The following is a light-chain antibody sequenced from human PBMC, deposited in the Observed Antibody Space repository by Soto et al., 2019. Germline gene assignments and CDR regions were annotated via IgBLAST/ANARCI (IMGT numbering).Light chain of an antibody. CDR2: GAS. J-gene: IGKJ2*01. CDR1: QTISSN. V-gene: IGKV3-15*01. Sequence: DIVMTQSPATLSVSPGERATLSCRASQTISSNLACYQQKPGQAPRLLIHGASTRATGVPARFSGSGSGTEFTLTISSLQSEDLAVCYCQQYHNWPPQYTFGQGTKLHIK. CDR3: QQYHNWPPQYT.